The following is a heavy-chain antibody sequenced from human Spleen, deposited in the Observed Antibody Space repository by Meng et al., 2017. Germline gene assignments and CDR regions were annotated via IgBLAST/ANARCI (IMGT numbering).Heavy chain of an antibody. V-gene: IGHV4-34*01. Sequence: SETLPLTCVVSGGSFSDYYWSWIRQPPGKGREWIGEINHSGSTNYNPSLESRATISVDTSQNNLSLKLSSVTAADSAVYYGARQKVGATFYYYGMDVWGQGTTVTVSS. CDR3: ARQKVGATFYYYGMDV. J-gene: IGHJ6*02. CDR1: GGSFSDYY. D-gene: IGHD1-26*01. CDR2: INHSGST.